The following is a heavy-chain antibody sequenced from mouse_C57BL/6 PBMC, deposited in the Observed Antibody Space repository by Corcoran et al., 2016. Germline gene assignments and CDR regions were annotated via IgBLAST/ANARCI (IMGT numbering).Heavy chain of an antibody. Sequence: QVQLLQSGPELVKPGASVKISCKASGYGFTSDFMHWVKQRPGQGLDWIGWMYPGSGNTKYNEKFTGKATLTAYTSSSTAYMQLSSLTSEDSAVYYCARFHYGSNPFDYWGQGTTLTVSS. D-gene: IGHD1-1*01. CDR3: ARFHYGSNPFDY. CDR1: GYGFTSDF. V-gene: IGHV1-66*01. CDR2: MYPGSGNT. J-gene: IGHJ2*01.